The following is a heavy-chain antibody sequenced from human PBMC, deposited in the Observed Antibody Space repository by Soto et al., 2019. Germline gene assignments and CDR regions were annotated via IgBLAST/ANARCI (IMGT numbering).Heavy chain of an antibody. J-gene: IGHJ4*02. CDR2: ITSNGGYT. D-gene: IGHD3-10*01. CDR3: ARADGSGSYPY. Sequence: EVQLVESGGGLVQPGGSLRLSCAVSGFTFSSFAMHWVRQAPGKGLEYVSAITSNGGYTYYANSVKGRFTIYRDNSKNTLYLQMGSLSAEDMAVYYCARADGSGSYPYWGQGTLVTVSS. CDR1: GFTFSSFA. V-gene: IGHV3-64*01.